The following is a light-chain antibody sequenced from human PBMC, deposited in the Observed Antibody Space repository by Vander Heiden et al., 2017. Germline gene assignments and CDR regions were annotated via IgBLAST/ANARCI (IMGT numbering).Light chain of an antibody. CDR2: DVS. CDR1: SSDVGGYNY. CDR3: SSYTSSSTPV. J-gene: IGLJ1*01. Sequence: QPALTQPASVSGSPGQSITISCTGTSSDVGGYNYVSWYQQHPGKAPKLMIYDVSNRPSGVSNRFSGSKSGKTASLTISGLQAEDEADYYCSSYTSSSTPVFGTGTKVTVL. V-gene: IGLV2-14*03.